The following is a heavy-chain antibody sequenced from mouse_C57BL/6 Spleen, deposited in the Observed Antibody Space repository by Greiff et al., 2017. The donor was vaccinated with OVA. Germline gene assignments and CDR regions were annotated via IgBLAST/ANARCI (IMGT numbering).Heavy chain of an antibody. CDR1: GYTFTSYW. CDR2: IDPSDSYT. Sequence: VQLQQPGAELVKPGASVKLSCKASGYTFTSYWMQWVKQRPGQGLEWIGEIDPSDSYTNYNQKFKGKATLTVDTSSSTAYMQLSSLTSEDSAVYYCASLDGTGTGSYYFDYWGQGTTLTVSS. CDR3: ASLDGTGTGSYYFDY. D-gene: IGHD4-1*01. V-gene: IGHV1-50*01. J-gene: IGHJ2*01.